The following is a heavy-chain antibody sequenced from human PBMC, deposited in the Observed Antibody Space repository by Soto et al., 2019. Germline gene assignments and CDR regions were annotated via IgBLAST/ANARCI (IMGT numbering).Heavy chain of an antibody. Sequence: QVQLVESGGGVVQPGRSLRLSCAASGFTFSSYGMHWVRQAPGKGLEWVAVIWYDGSNKYYADSVKGRFTISRDNSKNTRYLQMNSLRAEDTAVYYCARDRGVWSDISSWYATPWYFDYWGQGTLVTVSS. CDR1: GFTFSSYG. CDR2: IWYDGSNK. CDR3: ARDRGVWSDISSWYATPWYFDY. V-gene: IGHV3-33*01. D-gene: IGHD6-13*01. J-gene: IGHJ4*02.